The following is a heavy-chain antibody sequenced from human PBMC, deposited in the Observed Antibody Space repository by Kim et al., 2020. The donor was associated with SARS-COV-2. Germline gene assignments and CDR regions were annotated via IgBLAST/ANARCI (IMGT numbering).Heavy chain of an antibody. D-gene: IGHD1-7*01. V-gene: IGHV2-5*01. J-gene: IGHJ4*02. CDR3: AHRRNWNSGGGFDY. Sequence: PHLNSRLTITKDTSKNQVVLRMTNMDPVDTATYYCAHRRNWNSGGGFDYWGQGTLVTVSS.